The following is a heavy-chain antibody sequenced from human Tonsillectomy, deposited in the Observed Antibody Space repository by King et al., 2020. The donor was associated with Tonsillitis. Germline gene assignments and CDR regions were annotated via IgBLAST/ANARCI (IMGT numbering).Heavy chain of an antibody. J-gene: IGHJ6*02. CDR3: ARFESAALTNRGGLDV. CDR1: GGSFSNFA. Sequence: QLVQSGAEVKKPGSSVKVSCQASGGSFSNFAISWVREAPGQGLEWMGGVIPHSGTATYSQKFQGRVTMTADSSTRTVYMELNSLTSEDTAVYFCARFESAALTNRGGLDVWGQGTTVTVSS. CDR2: VIPHSGTA. D-gene: IGHD3-9*01. V-gene: IGHV1-69*01.